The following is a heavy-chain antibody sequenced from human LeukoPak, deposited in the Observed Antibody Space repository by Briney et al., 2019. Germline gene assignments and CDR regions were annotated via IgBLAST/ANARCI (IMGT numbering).Heavy chain of an antibody. CDR1: GGSFSGYY. CDR3: ARGRPPPGRFLPRYYYYGMDV. V-gene: IGHV4-34*01. CDR2: INHSGST. Sequence: KPSETLSLTCAVYGGSFSGYYWSWIRQPPGKGLEWIGEINHSGSTNYNPPLKSRVTISVDTSKNQFSLKLSSVTAADTAVYYCARGRPPPGRFLPRYYYYGMDVWGQGTTVTVSS. J-gene: IGHJ6*02. D-gene: IGHD3-3*01.